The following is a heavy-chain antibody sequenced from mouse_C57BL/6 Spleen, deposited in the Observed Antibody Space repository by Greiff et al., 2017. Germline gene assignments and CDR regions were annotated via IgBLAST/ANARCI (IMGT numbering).Heavy chain of an antibody. CDR1: GFTFSNYW. Sequence: EVPLVESGGGLVQPGGSMKLSCVASGFTFSNYWMNWVRQSPEKGLEWVAQIRLKSDNYATHYAESVKGRFIISRDDSKSSVYRQMNNLRAEDTGIYYCTRDYDWFAYWGQGTLVTVSA. J-gene: IGHJ3*01. CDR2: IRLKSDNYAT. CDR3: TRDYDWFAY. V-gene: IGHV6-3*01. D-gene: IGHD2-4*01.